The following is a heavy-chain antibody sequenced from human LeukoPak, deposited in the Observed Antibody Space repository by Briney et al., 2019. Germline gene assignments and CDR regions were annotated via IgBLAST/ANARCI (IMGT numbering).Heavy chain of an antibody. CDR1: GGSFSIYY. Sequence: SETLSLTCAVYGGSFSIYYWSWIRQPPGKGLEWIGEINHSGSTNYNPSLKSRVTISVDTSKNQFSLKLSSVTAADTAVYYCARHERDGYNGGGTYYFDYWGQGTLVTVSS. CDR2: INHSGST. D-gene: IGHD5-24*01. CDR3: ARHERDGYNGGGTYYFDY. V-gene: IGHV4-34*01. J-gene: IGHJ4*02.